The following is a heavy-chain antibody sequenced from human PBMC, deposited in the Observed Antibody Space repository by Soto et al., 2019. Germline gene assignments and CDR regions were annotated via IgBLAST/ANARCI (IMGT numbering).Heavy chain of an antibody. V-gene: IGHV1-69*01. CDR3: ARDGGRNSGGIDY. J-gene: IGHJ4*02. CDR2: IIPIFGTA. Sequence: QVQLVQSGAEVKKPRSSVKVSCKASGGTFSSYSINWVRQAPGQGLEWMGEIIPIFGTANYAQKFQGRVTITADESTSTAYMELSSLRSEDTAVYYGARDGGRNSGGIDYWGQGTLVTVSS. CDR1: GGTFSSYS. D-gene: IGHD1-26*01.